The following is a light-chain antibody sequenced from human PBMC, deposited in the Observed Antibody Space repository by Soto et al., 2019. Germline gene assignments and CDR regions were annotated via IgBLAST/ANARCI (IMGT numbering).Light chain of an antibody. CDR2: DAA. CDR1: QSVNSN. V-gene: IGKV3-15*01. J-gene: IGKJ1*01. CDR3: QQYNDWPRT. Sequence: EIVMTQSPGTLSVSPGERATLSCRASQSVNSNLAWYQQKPGQSPRLLIYDAATRATDIPARFSGSGSGTKFTITISSLQSEDFAVYYCQQYNDWPRTFGQGTKVEIK.